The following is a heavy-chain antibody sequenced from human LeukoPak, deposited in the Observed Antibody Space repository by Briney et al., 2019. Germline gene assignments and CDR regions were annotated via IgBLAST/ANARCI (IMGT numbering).Heavy chain of an antibody. J-gene: IGHJ4*02. Sequence: GGSLRLSCAASGFTFSSYWMHWVHQAPGKGLVWVSRINSDGSSTSYADSVKGRFTISRDNAKNTLYLQMNSLRAEDTAVYYCAKEGEYYDFWSGYYFHFDYWGQGTLVTVSS. CDR1: GFTFSSYW. D-gene: IGHD3-3*01. CDR3: AKEGEYYDFWSGYYFHFDY. V-gene: IGHV3-74*01. CDR2: INSDGSST.